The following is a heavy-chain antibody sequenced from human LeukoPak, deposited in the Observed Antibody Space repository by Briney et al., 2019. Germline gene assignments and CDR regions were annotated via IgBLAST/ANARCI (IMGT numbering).Heavy chain of an antibody. V-gene: IGHV3-30*18. J-gene: IGHJ4*02. CDR3: AKNWADYSFDY. D-gene: IGHD4-11*01. CDR2: ISYDGTNK. Sequence: GGSLRLSCAASGFTFSSYGMHWVRQAPGKGLEWVAVISYDGTNKYYANSVKGRFTISRDNSKNTLYLQMNSLRAEDTAVYYCAKNWADYSFDYWGQGTLVTASS. CDR1: GFTFSSYG.